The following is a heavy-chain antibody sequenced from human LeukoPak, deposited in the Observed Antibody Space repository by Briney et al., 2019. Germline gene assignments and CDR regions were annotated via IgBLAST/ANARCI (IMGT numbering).Heavy chain of an antibody. CDR1: GFTFSSYG. CDR3: AKDEAPDYYDSSGYGVAFDI. Sequence: GRSLRLSCAASGFTFSSYGMHWVRQAPGKGLEWVAVIWYDGSNKYYADSVKGRFTISRDNSKNTLYLQVNSLRAEDTAVYYCAKDEAPDYYDSSGYGVAFDIWGQGTMVTVSS. D-gene: IGHD3-22*01. J-gene: IGHJ3*02. V-gene: IGHV3-33*06. CDR2: IWYDGSNK.